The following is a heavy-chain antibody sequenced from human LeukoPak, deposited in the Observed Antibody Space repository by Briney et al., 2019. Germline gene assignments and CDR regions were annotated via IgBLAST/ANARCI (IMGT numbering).Heavy chain of an antibody. D-gene: IGHD6-19*01. CDR3: ARVGSGSGWYYGSHAFDI. CDR2: IYYSGST. V-gene: IGHV4-59*01. CDR1: GGSISSYY. J-gene: IGHJ3*02. Sequence: EASETLSLTCTVSGGSISSYYWSWIRQPPGKGLEWIGYIYYSGSTNYNPSLKSRVTISVDTSKNQFSLKLSSVTAADTAVYYCARVGSGSGWYYGSHAFDIWGQGTMVTVSS.